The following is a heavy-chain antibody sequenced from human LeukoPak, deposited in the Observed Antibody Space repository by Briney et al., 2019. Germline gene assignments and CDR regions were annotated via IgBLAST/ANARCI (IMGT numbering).Heavy chain of an antibody. CDR3: ASNWRGCSSTTCYGGGLDY. J-gene: IGHJ4*02. D-gene: IGHD2-2*01. CDR2: ISGSGGST. V-gene: IGHV3-23*01. CDR1: GFTFNAYA. Sequence: GGSLRLSRAASGFTFNAYATSWVRQAPGKGLEWASSISGSGGSTYYAGSVKGRFTISRDNSRNTLYLQMNSLGAEDTAVYYCASNWRGCSSTTCYGGGLDYWGQGILVTVSS.